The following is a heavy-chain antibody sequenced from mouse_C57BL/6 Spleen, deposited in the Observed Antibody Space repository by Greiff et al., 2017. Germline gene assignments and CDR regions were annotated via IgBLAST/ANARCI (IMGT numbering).Heavy chain of an antibody. CDR1: GFTLSDSG. J-gene: IGHJ4*01. Sequence: EVKLMESGGGLVKPGGSLKLSCAASGFTLSDSGLHWVRQAPEKGLEWVSYISSGSSTIYDAATGKGGFTLSRDNAKNTLFLQMTSLRYEETAMYYCAGGRRRYAMDYWGQGTSVTVSS. CDR3: AGGRRRYAMDY. V-gene: IGHV5-17*01. CDR2: ISSGSSTI.